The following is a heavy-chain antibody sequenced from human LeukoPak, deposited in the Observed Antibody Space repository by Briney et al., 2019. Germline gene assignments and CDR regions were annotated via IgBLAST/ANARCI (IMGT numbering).Heavy chain of an antibody. J-gene: IGHJ3*02. Sequence: SQTLSLTCTVSGGSISSYYWSWIRQPPGKGLEWIGYIYYSGSTNYNPSLKSRVTISVDTSKNQFSLKLSSVTAADTAVYYRARYYYDSSGGAFDIWGQGTMVTVSS. CDR1: GGSISSYY. D-gene: IGHD3-22*01. CDR3: ARYYYDSSGGAFDI. V-gene: IGHV4-59*01. CDR2: IYYSGST.